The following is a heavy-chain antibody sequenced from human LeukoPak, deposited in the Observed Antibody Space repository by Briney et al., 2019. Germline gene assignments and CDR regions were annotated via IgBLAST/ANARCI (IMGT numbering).Heavy chain of an antibody. D-gene: IGHD3-16*01. CDR2: ISGSGGST. Sequence: GGSLRLSCAASGFTFSSYGMSWVRQAPGKGLEWVSAISGSGGSTSYAQKFQGRVTMTRDTSTSTVYMELSSLRSEDTAVYYCARGYYFDYWGQGTLVTVSS. CDR3: ARGYYFDY. CDR1: GFTFSSYG. J-gene: IGHJ4*02. V-gene: IGHV3-23*01.